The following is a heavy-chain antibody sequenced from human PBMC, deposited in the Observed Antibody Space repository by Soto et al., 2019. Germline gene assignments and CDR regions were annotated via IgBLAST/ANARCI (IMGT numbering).Heavy chain of an antibody. CDR3: TTGTSSGYYEYYFDY. Sequence: EVQLVESGGGLVQPGESLRLSCAASGLTLSKAWMSWVRQIPGKGLEWLGRLKSKADGGTTEYPATVKGRFTISRDDSKNTLYLQMNSLKTEDTAVYYCTTGTSSGYYEYYFDYWGQGTLVTVSS. V-gene: IGHV3-15*01. D-gene: IGHD3-22*01. J-gene: IGHJ4*02. CDR1: GLTLSKAW. CDR2: LKSKADGGTT.